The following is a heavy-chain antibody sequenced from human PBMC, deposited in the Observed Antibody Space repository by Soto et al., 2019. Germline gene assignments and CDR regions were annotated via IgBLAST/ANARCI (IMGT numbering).Heavy chain of an antibody. Sequence: QVQLVQSGAEVKKPGASVKVSCKASGYTFTSYGISWVRQAPGQGLEWMGWISAYNGNTNYAQKLQGRVTMTTDTSTSTAYIDLRSLRSDDTAVYYGAIDYELDRLYYYIDVWGKGNTVTVSS. V-gene: IGHV1-18*01. CDR2: ISAYNGNT. J-gene: IGHJ6*03. CDR1: GYTFTSYG. D-gene: IGHD3-10*01. CDR3: AIDYELDRLYYYIDV.